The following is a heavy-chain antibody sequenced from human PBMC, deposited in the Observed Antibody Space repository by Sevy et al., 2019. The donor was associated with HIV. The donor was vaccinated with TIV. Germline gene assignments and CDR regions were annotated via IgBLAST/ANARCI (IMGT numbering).Heavy chain of an antibody. CDR3: AREGCTKPHDY. J-gene: IGHJ4*02. CDR2: LSFGCGEI. Sequence: GGSLILSCAASGFTFSNYSMSWVRQPPGKGLEWVSTLSFGCGEINYADSVKGRFTISRDNSKSSVYLQMNNLRPEDTAVYYCAREGCTKPHDYWGQGTLVTVSS. V-gene: IGHV3-23*01. D-gene: IGHD2-8*01. CDR1: GFTFSNYS.